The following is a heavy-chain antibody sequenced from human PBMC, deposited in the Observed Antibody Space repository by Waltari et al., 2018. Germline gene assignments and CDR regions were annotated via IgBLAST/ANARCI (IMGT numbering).Heavy chain of an antibody. V-gene: IGHV1-2*06. J-gene: IGHJ5*02. CDR3: AREGGTVRGNWYDH. CDR1: GYTFTCYY. CDR2: INPNSGGT. Sequence: QVQLVQSGAEVKKPGASVMVSCKSSGYTFTCYYMHWVRPAPGQGLEWMGRINPNSGGTNYAQKFQGRVTMTRDTSISTAYMELRRLRSDDTAVYYCAREGGTVRGNWYDHWGQGTLVTVSS. D-gene: IGHD3-10*01.